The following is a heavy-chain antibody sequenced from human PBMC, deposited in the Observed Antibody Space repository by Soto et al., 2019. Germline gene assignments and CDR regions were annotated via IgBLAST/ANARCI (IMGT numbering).Heavy chain of an antibody. CDR2: PYWDDDK. J-gene: IGHJ4*02. D-gene: IGHD5-18*01. V-gene: IGHV2-5*02. Sequence: QITLKESGPTLVKPTQTLTLTCTFSGFSLSTRGVGVGWIRQPPGKALEWLALPYWDDDKGYSPSLKSRLTITKDTSKNPVVLTVTNMDPVDTATYYCAHRPRGYSYYFAYWGQGTLVTVSS. CDR1: GFSLSTRGVG. CDR3: AHRPRGYSYYFAY.